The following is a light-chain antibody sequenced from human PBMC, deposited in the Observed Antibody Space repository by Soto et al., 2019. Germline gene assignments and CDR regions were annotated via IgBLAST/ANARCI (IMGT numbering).Light chain of an antibody. CDR2: YAS. Sequence: EIMMTQSPATLSVSPGDRATLSCRASQSVRNNVAWYQQKPGQAPRLLMYYASTRATGIPARFSGSGSGTEFTLTISSLQYEDIALSYCQQYTNWPPITFGQGTRLEIK. CDR1: QSVRNN. CDR3: QQYTNWPPIT. J-gene: IGKJ5*01. V-gene: IGKV3-15*01.